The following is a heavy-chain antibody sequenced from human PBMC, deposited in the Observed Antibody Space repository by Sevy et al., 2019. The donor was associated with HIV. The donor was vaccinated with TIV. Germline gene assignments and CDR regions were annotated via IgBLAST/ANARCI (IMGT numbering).Heavy chain of an antibody. Sequence: SETLSLTWTVSGGSVSSGSYFWGWIRQPPGKGLEWIGYKHYSGSTNYNPPLKSRVTISVDTPKNQFSLNLSSVTAADTAVYYCAGDSGTYPYYFDYWGQGTLVTVSS. CDR3: AGDSGTYPYYFDY. V-gene: IGHV4-61*01. CDR2: KHYSGST. D-gene: IGHD1-26*01. J-gene: IGHJ4*02. CDR1: GGSVSSGSYF.